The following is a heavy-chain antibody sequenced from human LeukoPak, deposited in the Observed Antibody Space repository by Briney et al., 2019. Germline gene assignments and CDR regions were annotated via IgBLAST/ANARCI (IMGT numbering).Heavy chain of an antibody. V-gene: IGHV3-23*01. CDR3: ARDVRILGLIDY. J-gene: IGHJ4*02. D-gene: IGHD1-26*01. CDR1: GFSFSNYA. CDR2: ISGSGSNT. Sequence: GGSLRLSCVPSGFSFSNYAMSWVRQAPGKGLEWVSSISGSGSNTYYADSAKGRFTISRDNTKNTLSLQMNSLKAEDTAIYYYARDVRILGLIDYWGQGTLVTVSS.